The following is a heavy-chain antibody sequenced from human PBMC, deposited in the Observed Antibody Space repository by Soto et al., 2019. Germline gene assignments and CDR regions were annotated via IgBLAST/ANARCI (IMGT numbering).Heavy chain of an antibody. D-gene: IGHD4-4*01. V-gene: IGHV1-3*01. J-gene: IGHJ6*02. CDR1: GYTFTSYA. Sequence: VQRVQSGAEVKKPGASVKVSCKASGYTFTSYAMHWVRQAPGQRLEWMGWINAGNGNTKYSQKFQGRVTITRDTSASTAYMELSSLRSEDTAVYYCARVRSSLVTLYYYGMDVWGQGTTVTVSS. CDR3: ARVRSSLVTLYYYGMDV. CDR2: INAGNGNT.